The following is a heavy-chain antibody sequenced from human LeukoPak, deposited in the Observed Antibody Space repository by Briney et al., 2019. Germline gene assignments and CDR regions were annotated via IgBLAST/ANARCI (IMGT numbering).Heavy chain of an antibody. V-gene: IGHV3-23*01. D-gene: IGHD3-3*01. CDR1: GFTFNTCA. CDR2: ISESGSGT. CDR3: AKGVFGVNRAFDY. J-gene: IGHJ4*02. Sequence: PGGSLRLSREASGFTFNTCAMSWVRQAPGKGLEWVSAISESGSGTYYADSVKGRLTISRDNSKNTLSLQMNSLRVDDTALYYCAKGVFGVNRAFDYWGQGTLVTVSS.